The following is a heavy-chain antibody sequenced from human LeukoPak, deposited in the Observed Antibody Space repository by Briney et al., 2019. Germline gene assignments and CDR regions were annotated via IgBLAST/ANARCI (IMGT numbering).Heavy chain of an antibody. CDR2: ISYDGSNK. Sequence: PGGSLRLSCAASGFTFSSYGMHWVRQAPGKGLEWVAVISYDGSNKYYADSVKGRFTISRDNSKNTLYLQMNSLRAEDTAVYYCAKDQLDIVVVPAAIPDVWGQGTTVTVPS. V-gene: IGHV3-30*18. D-gene: IGHD2-2*02. CDR3: AKDQLDIVVVPAAIPDV. CDR1: GFTFSSYG. J-gene: IGHJ6*02.